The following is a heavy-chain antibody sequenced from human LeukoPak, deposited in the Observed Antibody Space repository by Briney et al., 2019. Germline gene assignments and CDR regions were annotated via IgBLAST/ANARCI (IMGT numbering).Heavy chain of an antibody. J-gene: IGHJ4*02. CDR1: GDSVSSKNGA. V-gene: IGHV6-1*01. CDR3: ARAFGTTGWHTFDY. Sequence: SQTLSLTCVVSGDSVSSKNGAWNWIRQSPSRGLEWLGRTYYRSKWYNDYAESMEGRMTISQDTSKNQYSLHLNSVTPDDTAVYYGARAFGTTGWHTFDYWGQGTLVTVSS. CDR2: TYYRSKWYN. D-gene: IGHD6-19*01.